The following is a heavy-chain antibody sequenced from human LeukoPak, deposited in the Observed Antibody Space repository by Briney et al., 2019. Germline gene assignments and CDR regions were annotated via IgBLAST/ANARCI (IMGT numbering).Heavy chain of an antibody. V-gene: IGHV1-8*01. Sequence: ASVKVSCKASGYTFTSYDINWVRQATGQGLEWMGWMNPNSGNTGYAQKFQGRVTMTRDTSISTAYMELSRLRSDDTAVYYCARVTITIFGVVPDYYYYMDVWGKGTTVTVSS. CDR3: ARVTITIFGVVPDYYYYMDV. J-gene: IGHJ6*03. CDR2: MNPNSGNT. CDR1: GYTFTSYD. D-gene: IGHD3-3*01.